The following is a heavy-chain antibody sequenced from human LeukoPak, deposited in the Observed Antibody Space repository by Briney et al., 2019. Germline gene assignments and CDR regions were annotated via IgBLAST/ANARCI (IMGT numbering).Heavy chain of an antibody. CDR2: IYYSGST. CDR1: GGSISSYY. CDR3: ARVRSSGWYPFDY. D-gene: IGHD6-19*01. V-gene: IGHV4-59*01. Sequence: SETLSLTCTVSGGSISSYYWSWIPQPPGKGLEWIGYIYYSGSTNYNPSLKSRVTISVDTSKNQFSLKLSSVTAADTAVYYCARVRSSGWYPFDYWGQGTLVTVSS. J-gene: IGHJ4*02.